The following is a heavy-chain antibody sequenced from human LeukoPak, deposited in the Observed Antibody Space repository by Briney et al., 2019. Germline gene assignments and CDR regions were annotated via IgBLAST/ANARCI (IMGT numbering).Heavy chain of an antibody. CDR3: ASWDSNWNTGDYFDY. V-gene: IGHV1-2*02. Sequence: ASVKVSCKASGYTFTSYGISWVRQAPGQGIEWMGWINPNSGGTNYAQKFQGRVTMTRDPSISTAYMELSRLRSDDTAVYYCASWDSNWNTGDYFDYWGQGTLVTVSS. D-gene: IGHD1/OR15-1a*01. CDR1: GYTFTSYG. CDR2: INPNSGGT. J-gene: IGHJ4*02.